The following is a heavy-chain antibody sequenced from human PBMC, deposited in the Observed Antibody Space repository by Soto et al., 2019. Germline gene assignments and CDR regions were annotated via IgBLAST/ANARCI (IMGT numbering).Heavy chain of an antibody. D-gene: IGHD6-6*01. CDR3: AKDFGKRIIAAFDY. Sequence: GGSLRLSCAASGFTFDDYAMHWVRQAPGKGLEWVSGISWNSGSIGYADSVKGRFTISRDNAKNSLYLQMNSLRAEDTALYYCAKDFGKRIIAAFDYWGQGTLVTVSS. CDR2: ISWNSGSI. V-gene: IGHV3-9*01. J-gene: IGHJ4*02. CDR1: GFTFDDYA.